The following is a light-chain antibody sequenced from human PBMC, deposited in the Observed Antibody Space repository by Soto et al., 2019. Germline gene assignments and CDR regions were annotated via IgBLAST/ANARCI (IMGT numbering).Light chain of an antibody. V-gene: IGKV3-20*01. J-gene: IGKJ2*01. CDR1: HSVSSTY. CDR2: GAS. CDR3: QQYGSSPPYT. Sequence: EIVLTQSPGTLSLSPGERATLSCRASHSVSSTYLAWYQQKPGQAPRLLIYGASSRATGIPDRFSGSGSGTDFTLTINRLDPEDFAVYYCQQYGSSPPYTFGQGTKLEIK.